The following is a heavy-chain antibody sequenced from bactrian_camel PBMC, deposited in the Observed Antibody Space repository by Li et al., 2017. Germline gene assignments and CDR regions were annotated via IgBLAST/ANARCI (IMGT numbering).Heavy chain of an antibody. D-gene: IGHD1*01. J-gene: IGHJ4*01. CDR1: GFTSGLTLETKC. V-gene: IGHV3S28*01. CDR2: IYTGGTPT. Sequence: QLVESGGGSVQQGGSLNVSCLASGFTSGLTLETKCMGWFRQAPGKEREAVAMIYTGGTPTYYADSVKGRFTISRDDAKNAVYLQMNSLKVEDTAMYYCAADRLACLTQMPRPMSPRAYNLWGQGTQVTVS. CDR3: AADRLACLTQMPRPMSPRAYNL.